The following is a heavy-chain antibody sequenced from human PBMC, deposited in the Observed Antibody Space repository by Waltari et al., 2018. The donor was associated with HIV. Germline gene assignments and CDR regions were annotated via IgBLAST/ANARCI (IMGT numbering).Heavy chain of an antibody. CDR1: GYSFTDHY. CDR3: ARGYYYDTSGYYHLFDS. J-gene: IGHJ4*02. CDR2: IFPKTGGT. Sequence: QLQLVQSGADVQKPGASVKVSCKASGYSFTDHYMHWVRQAPGQGLQWMGRIFPKTGGTHYAQTFQGRVTMTSDTSMSTAYMELSRLTSDDTAVYYCARGYYYDTSGYYHLFDSWGQGTLVTVSS. D-gene: IGHD3-22*01. V-gene: IGHV1-2*06.